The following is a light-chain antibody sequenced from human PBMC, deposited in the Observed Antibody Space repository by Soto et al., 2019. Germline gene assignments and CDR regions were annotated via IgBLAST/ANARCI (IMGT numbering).Light chain of an antibody. CDR1: QGISNY. Sequence: DIQMTQSPSPLSASVGDRVTLTCRASQGISNYLAWYQQRPGKVPKLLIYAASTLQSGVPSRFSGSGFGTDFTLTISSLQPEDVATYYCQKYNSAPWTFGQGTKVDIK. CDR3: QKYNSAPWT. CDR2: AAS. J-gene: IGKJ1*01. V-gene: IGKV1-27*01.